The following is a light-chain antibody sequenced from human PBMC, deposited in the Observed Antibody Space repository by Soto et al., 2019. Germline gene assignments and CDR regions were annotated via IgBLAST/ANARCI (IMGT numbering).Light chain of an antibody. V-gene: IGKV3-15*01. CDR2: GAY. Sequence: VMTQSPATLSVSPGESATLSCRASQSVSSNLAWYQQKPGQAPRLLIYGAYTRATGIPARFSGSGSGTEFTLTISSLQSEDFAVYYCQQXNNWLALTCGGGTKVDIK. CDR1: QSVSSN. CDR3: QQXNNWLALT. J-gene: IGKJ4*01.